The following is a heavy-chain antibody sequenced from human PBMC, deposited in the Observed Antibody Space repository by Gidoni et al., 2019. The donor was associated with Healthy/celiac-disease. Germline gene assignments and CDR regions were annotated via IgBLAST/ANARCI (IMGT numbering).Heavy chain of an antibody. J-gene: IGHJ4*02. Sequence: EVQLVEPGGGLVQPGGSLRLSCAVFGFPFDDYAMHWVRQAPGKGLEWVSGISWNSGNIGYADSVKGRFTISRDNAKNSLYLQMNSLRPEDTALYYCAKDSGYSYRGYFDYWGQGNLVTVSS. CDR2: ISWNSGNI. D-gene: IGHD5-18*01. CDR3: AKDSGYSYRGYFDY. V-gene: IGHV3-9*01. CDR1: GFPFDDYA.